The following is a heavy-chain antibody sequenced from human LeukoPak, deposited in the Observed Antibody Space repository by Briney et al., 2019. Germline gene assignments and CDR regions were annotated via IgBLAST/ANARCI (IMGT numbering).Heavy chain of an antibody. CDR2: IYYSGST. CDR1: GGSISSSSYY. V-gene: IGHV4-39*07. D-gene: IGHD3-22*01. CDR3: ARLSRVSGYPHMDV. Sequence: SETLSLTCTVSGGSISSSSYYWGWIRQPPGKGLEWIGSIYYSGSTYYNPSLKSRVTISVDTSKNQFSLKLSSVTAADTAVYYCARLSRVSGYPHMDVWGKGTTVTVSS. J-gene: IGHJ6*03.